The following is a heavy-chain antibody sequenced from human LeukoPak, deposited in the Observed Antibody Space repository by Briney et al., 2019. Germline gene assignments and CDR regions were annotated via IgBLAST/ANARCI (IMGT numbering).Heavy chain of an antibody. V-gene: IGHV4-4*09. CDR2: IYTSGST. CDR3: ARGRSVLWV. CDR1: GGSISSYY. J-gene: IGHJ4*02. Sequence: NPSETLSLTCTVSGGSISSYYWSWIRQPPGKGLEWIGYIYTSGSTNYNPSLKSRVTISVDTSKNQFSLKLSSVTAADTAVYYCARGRSVLWVWGQGTLVTVSS. D-gene: IGHD3-10*01.